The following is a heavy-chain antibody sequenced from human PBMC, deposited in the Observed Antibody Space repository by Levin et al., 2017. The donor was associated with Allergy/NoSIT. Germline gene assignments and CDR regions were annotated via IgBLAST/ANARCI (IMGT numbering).Heavy chain of an antibody. V-gene: IGHV3-72*01. D-gene: IGHD6-6*01. Sequence: GGSLRLSCVASGFIFSDYYMYWVRQAPGKGLEWVGRSRNKANSYTTVYAASVTGRFTVSRHDSNNSLFLQMNTLKTEDTAMYYCARGGSSSPYYFDLWGRGTLVTVSS. CDR2: SRNKANSYTT. CDR3: ARGGSSSPYYFDL. CDR1: GFIFSDYY. J-gene: IGHJ2*01.